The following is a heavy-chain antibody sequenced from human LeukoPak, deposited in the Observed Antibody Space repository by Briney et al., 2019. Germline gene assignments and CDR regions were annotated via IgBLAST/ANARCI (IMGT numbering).Heavy chain of an antibody. V-gene: IGHV3-9*01. CDR3: AKDLGTDY. Sequence: GRSLRLSCAASGFTFDDYAMHWVRQAPGKGLEWVSGISWNSGSIGYADSVKGRFTISRDNSKNTLYLQMNSLKLEDTAMYYCAKDLGTDYWGQGTLVTVSS. CDR1: GFTFDDYA. J-gene: IGHJ4*02. CDR2: ISWNSGSI.